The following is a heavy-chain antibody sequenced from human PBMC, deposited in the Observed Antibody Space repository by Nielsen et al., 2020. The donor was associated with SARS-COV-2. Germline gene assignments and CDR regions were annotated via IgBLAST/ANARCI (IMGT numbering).Heavy chain of an antibody. D-gene: IGHD6-19*01. Sequence: GGSLRLSCAASGFTFSSYAMSWVRHAPGKGLEWVAVIWYDGSNKYYADSVKGRFTISRDNSKNTLYLQMNSLRAEDTAVYYCARTSSGTLGMLDEIWGQGTMGTVSS. CDR3: ARTSSGTLGMLDEI. J-gene: IGHJ3*02. CDR2: IWYDGSNK. V-gene: IGHV3-33*08. CDR1: GFTFSSYA.